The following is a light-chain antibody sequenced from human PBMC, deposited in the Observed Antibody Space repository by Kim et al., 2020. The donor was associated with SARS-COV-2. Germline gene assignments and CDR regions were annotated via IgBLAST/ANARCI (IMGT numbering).Light chain of an antibody. J-gene: IGKJ5*01. CDR2: DAS. Sequence: ACFPGKRAHRSSRASQSVAHYSAGYHQKPGQGPRLLIYDASVRATGSPSRFSGSGSGTEFTLTISNLEPEDSAVYFCQQRSTTNTVGRGTRLEIK. CDR1: QSVAHY. V-gene: IGKV3-11*01. CDR3: QQRSTTNT.